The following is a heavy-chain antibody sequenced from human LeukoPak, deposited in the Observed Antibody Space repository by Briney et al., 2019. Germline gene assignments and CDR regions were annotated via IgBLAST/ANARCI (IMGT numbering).Heavy chain of an antibody. D-gene: IGHD2-8*01. J-gene: IGHJ5*02. CDR1: GDSISSDY. V-gene: IGHV4-59*01. Sequence: SETLSLTCTVSGDSISSDYWSWIRQPPGKGREWVGFIYYSRTTNCNPSLKSRVTISVDTSKNQFSLKLSSVTAADTAVYYCARVPSWSFRFDPWGQGTLVTVSS. CDR2: IYYSRTT. CDR3: ARVPSWSFRFDP.